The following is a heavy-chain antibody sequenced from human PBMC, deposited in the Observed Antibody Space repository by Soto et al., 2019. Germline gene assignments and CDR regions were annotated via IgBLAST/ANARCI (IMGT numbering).Heavy chain of an antibody. J-gene: IGHJ6*02. CDR2: ISGRGTTT. CDR1: GFSFGSYS. V-gene: IGHV3-48*02. CDR3: ARLGYXSSATCKYYFYYYGMDV. Sequence: PGESLRLSCEASGFSFGSYSMNWVRQAPGKGLEWVSFISGRGTTTYYADSVKGRFTVSRDNAKNSLSLEVNSLRDEDTAVYYCARLGYXSSATCKYYFYYYGMDVWGQGTTVTVSS. D-gene: IGHD2-2*01.